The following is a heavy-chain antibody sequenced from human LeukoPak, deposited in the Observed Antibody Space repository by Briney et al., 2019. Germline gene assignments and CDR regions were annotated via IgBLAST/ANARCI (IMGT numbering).Heavy chain of an antibody. CDR2: IYYSGST. J-gene: IGHJ4*02. Sequence: TSETLSLTCTVSGGSISSYYWSWIRQPPGKGLEWIGYIYYSGSTNYNPSLKSRVTISVDPSNHQFSLQRRPVTDAPTAVYHCAKQLNSRDAPFDHWGQGTLVPVSS. D-gene: IGHD4-23*01. V-gene: IGHV4-59*08. CDR3: AKQLNSRDAPFDH. CDR1: GGSISSYY.